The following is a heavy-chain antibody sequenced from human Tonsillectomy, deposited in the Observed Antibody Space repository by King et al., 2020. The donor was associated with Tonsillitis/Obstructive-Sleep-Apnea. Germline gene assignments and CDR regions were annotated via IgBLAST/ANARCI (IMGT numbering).Heavy chain of an antibody. J-gene: IGHJ5*02. CDR3: ASGAPRTGGYGARSFDT. CDR2: IDPSDSYT. V-gene: IGHV5-10-1*03. CDR1: GYSFTSYW. Sequence: QLVQSGAEVKKPGESLRISCKGSGYSFTSYWISWVRQMPGKGLEWMARIDPSDSYTNYSQSFQGHVTISADKSISTAYLQWSSRMASDTAMYYSASGAPRTGGYGARSFDTWGQGTLVTVSS. D-gene: IGHD5-12*01.